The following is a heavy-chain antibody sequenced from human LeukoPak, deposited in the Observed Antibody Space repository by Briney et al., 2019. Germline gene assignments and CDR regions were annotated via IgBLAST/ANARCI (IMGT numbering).Heavy chain of an antibody. Sequence: PSETLSLTCTVSGGSISSSSYYWGWIRQPPGKGLEWIGSIYYSGSTYYNPSLKSRVTISVDTSKNQFSLKLSSVTAADTAVYYCARDYGGNLGGDAFDIWGQGTMVTVSS. V-gene: IGHV4-39*07. D-gene: IGHD4-23*01. CDR2: IYYSGST. CDR1: GGSISSSSYY. J-gene: IGHJ3*02. CDR3: ARDYGGNLGGDAFDI.